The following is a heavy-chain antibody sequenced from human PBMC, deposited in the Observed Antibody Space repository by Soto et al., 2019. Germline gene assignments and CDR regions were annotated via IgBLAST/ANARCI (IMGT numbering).Heavy chain of an antibody. CDR1: GFTFSSYA. V-gene: IGHV3-23*01. Sequence: GGSLRLSCAASGFTFSSYAMSWVRQAPGKGLEWVSAISGSGGSTYYADSVKGRFTISRDNSKNTLYLQMNSLRAEDTAVYYCAKDGTLGYCSSTSCYVDYWGQGTLVTVSS. J-gene: IGHJ4*02. CDR3: AKDGTLGYCSSTSCYVDY. D-gene: IGHD2-2*01. CDR2: ISGSGGST.